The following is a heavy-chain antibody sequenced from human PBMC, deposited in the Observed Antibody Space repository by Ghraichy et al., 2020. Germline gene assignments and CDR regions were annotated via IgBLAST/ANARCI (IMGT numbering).Heavy chain of an antibody. CDR2: ISNYNGNT. Sequence: GWISNYNGNTMYAQKFQGRVTMTTDRSTSTAYMDLRSLTSDDTAVYYCARSPRVTFTPPHAFDFWGQATMIAVSS. J-gene: IGHJ3*01. CDR3: ARSPRVTFTPPHAFDF. V-gene: IGHV1-18*01. D-gene: IGHD2-15*01.